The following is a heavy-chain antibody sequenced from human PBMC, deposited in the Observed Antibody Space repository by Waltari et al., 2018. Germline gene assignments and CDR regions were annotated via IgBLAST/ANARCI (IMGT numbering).Heavy chain of an antibody. CDR3: ARKYCSGGSCYQPLDY. Sequence: QVQLVQSGAEVKKPGSSVKVSCKASGGTFSSYAISWVRQAPGQGLEWMGRIIPILGIANYAQKFQGRVTITADKPTSTAYMELSSLRSEDTAVYYCARKYCSGGSCYQPLDYWGQGTLVTVSS. D-gene: IGHD2-15*01. CDR1: GGTFSSYA. CDR2: IIPILGIA. V-gene: IGHV1-69*04. J-gene: IGHJ4*02.